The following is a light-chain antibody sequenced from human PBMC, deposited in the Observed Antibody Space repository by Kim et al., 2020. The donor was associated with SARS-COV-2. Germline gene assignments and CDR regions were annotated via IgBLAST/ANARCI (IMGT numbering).Light chain of an antibody. CDR3: QHYSNWPLT. J-gene: IGKJ4*01. Sequence: VSQVERVTLSCRASESSSTDLAWYQHKPGQAPRLLSRDASTRDTGIPGTFSASGSGTEFTLTISSLQSEDSAVYYCQHYSNWPLTFGGGTKVDIK. CDR2: DAS. CDR1: ESSSTD. V-gene: IGKV3-15*01.